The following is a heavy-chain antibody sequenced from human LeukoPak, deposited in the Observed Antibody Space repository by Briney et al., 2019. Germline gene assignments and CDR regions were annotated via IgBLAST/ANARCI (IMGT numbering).Heavy chain of an antibody. J-gene: IGHJ4*02. CDR3: ARGRRGAARRGGYYFDY. CDR1: GGSISSSSYY. V-gene: IGHV4-39*07. Sequence: PSETLSLTCTVSGGSISSSSYYWSWIRQPPGKGLEWIGEINHSGSTNYNPSLKSRVTISVDTSKNQFSLRLSSVTAADTAVYYCARGRRGAARRGGYYFDYWGQGTLVTVSS. D-gene: IGHD6-6*01. CDR2: INHSGST.